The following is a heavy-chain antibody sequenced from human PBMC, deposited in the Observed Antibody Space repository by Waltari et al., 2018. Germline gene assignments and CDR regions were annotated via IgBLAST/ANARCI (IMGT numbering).Heavy chain of an antibody. J-gene: IGHJ5*02. CDR2: INPNSGGT. CDR3: ARDFDGGRFLEWLPQNWFDP. D-gene: IGHD3-3*01. CDR1: GYTFTGYY. Sequence: QVQLVQSGAEVKKPGASVKVSCKASGYTFTGYYMHWVRQAPGQGLEWMGWINPNSGGTNYAKKFQGRVTMTRDTSISTAYMELSRLRSDDTAVYCWARDFDGGRFLEWLPQNWFDPWGQGTLVTVSS. V-gene: IGHV1-2*02.